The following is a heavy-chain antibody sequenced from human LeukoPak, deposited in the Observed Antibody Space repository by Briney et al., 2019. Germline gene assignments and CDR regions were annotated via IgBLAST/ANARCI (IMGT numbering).Heavy chain of an antibody. CDR2: IRYDGSNK. J-gene: IGHJ3*02. CDR3: ARARSSYGYGDAFDI. Sequence: GGSLRLSCAASGFTLSSYGMHWVRQAPGKGLEWVAFIRYDGSNKYYADSVKGRFTISRDNSKNTLYLQMNSLRAEDTAVYYCARARSSYGYGDAFDIWGQGTMVTVSS. CDR1: GFTLSSYG. D-gene: IGHD5-18*01. V-gene: IGHV3-30*02.